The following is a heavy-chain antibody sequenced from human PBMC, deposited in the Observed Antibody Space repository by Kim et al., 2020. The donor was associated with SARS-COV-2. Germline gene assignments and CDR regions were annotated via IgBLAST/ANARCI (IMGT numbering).Heavy chain of an antibody. V-gene: IGHV1-18*01. J-gene: IGHJ4*02. CDR2: ISAYNGNT. D-gene: IGHD3-10*01. Sequence: ASVKVSCKASGYTFTSYGISWVRQAPGQGLEWMGWISAYNGNTNYAQKLQGRVTMTTDTSTSTAYMELRSLRSDDTAVYYCARETYYYGSGSYSLQYYFDYRGQGTLVTVSS. CDR1: GYTFTSYG. CDR3: ARETYYYGSGSYSLQYYFDY.